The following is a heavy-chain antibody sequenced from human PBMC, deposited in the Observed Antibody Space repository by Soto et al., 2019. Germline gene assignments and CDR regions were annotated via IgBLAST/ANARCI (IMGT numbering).Heavy chain of an antibody. CDR2: ISPYNGDT. CDR1: GYTFTNHG. V-gene: IGHV1-18*01. CDR3: ARGGISSSEGLDY. Sequence: ASVKVSCKASGYTFTNHGISWVREAPGEGLEWMGWISPYNGDTNNAQKFQGRVTMTTDTPTNTGFMELTRLTSDDTAVYYCARGGISSSEGLDYWGQGTLVTVSS. D-gene: IGHD6-13*01. J-gene: IGHJ4*02.